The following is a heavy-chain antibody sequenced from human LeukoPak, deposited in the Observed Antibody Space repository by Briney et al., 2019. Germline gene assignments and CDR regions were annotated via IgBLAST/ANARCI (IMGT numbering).Heavy chain of an antibody. V-gene: IGHV3-53*01. J-gene: IGHJ6*02. D-gene: IGHD3-9*01. CDR2: IYSGGST. Sequence: GGSLRLSCAASGFTVSSNYMSWVRQAPGKGLEGVSVIYSGGSTYYADSVKGRFTISRDNSKNTLYLQMNSLRAEDTAVYYCARWLRDNYYYYYGMDVWGQGTTVTVSS. CDR3: ARWLRDNYYYYYGMDV. CDR1: GFTVSSNY.